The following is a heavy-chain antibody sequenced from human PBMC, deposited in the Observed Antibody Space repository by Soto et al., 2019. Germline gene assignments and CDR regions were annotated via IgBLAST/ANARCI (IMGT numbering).Heavy chain of an antibody. V-gene: IGHV1-69*01. CDR1: GGTFRNTA. CDR3: ATPAQPMDTAMLKGLAH. D-gene: IGHD5-18*01. CDR2: IMPIFGAP. Sequence: QVQLVQSGAEVKTPGSSVNVACKASGGTFRNTAFICLRQAPGQGLEWMGGIMPIFGAPNYAQNFQGRLMLSADDSASKAYVELNTLTSEDTAVYYCATPAQPMDTAMLKGLAHWGQGTPVTVSS. J-gene: IGHJ4*02.